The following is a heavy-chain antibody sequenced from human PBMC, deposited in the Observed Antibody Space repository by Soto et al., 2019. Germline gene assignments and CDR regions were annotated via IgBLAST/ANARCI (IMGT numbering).Heavy chain of an antibody. Sequence: SVKVSCKASGGTFSSYAISWVRQAPGQGLEWLGGIIPVFGTTNYAQKFQGRVTITADESTSTSYMELSSLRSDDTAVFYCAGDYYDTSGYYYCYWGQGTLVTVSS. CDR2: IIPVFGTT. D-gene: IGHD3-22*01. CDR1: GGTFSSYA. CDR3: AGDYYDTSGYYYCY. J-gene: IGHJ4*02. V-gene: IGHV1-69*13.